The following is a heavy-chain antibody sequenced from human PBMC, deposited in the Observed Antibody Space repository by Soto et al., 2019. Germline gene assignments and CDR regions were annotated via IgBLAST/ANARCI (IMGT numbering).Heavy chain of an antibody. CDR1: GYRFTNYW. Sequence: GESLKISCKASGYRFTNYWIGWVRQMPGKGLEWMGIIYPGDFDTTYSPSFQGQVTISADKSITTAYLQWSSLKASDTAMYYCASQDYDKSVYYFDYWGRGTLVTVSS. CDR3: ASQDYDKSVYYFDY. J-gene: IGHJ4*02. V-gene: IGHV5-51*01. CDR2: IYPGDFDT. D-gene: IGHD3-22*01.